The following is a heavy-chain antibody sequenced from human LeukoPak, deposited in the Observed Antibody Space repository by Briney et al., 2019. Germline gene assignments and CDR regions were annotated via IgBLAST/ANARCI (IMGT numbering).Heavy chain of an antibody. CDR2: IYTSGST. CDR3: AREWVYYDSSGYYYPNAFDI. D-gene: IGHD3-22*01. Sequence: ASETLSLTCTVSGGSISSYYWSWIRQPAGKGLEWIGRIYTSGSTNYNPSLKSRVTVSVDTSKNQFSLKLSSVTAADTAVYYCAREWVYYDSSGYYYPNAFDIWGQGTMVTVSS. CDR1: GGSISSYY. J-gene: IGHJ3*02. V-gene: IGHV4-4*07.